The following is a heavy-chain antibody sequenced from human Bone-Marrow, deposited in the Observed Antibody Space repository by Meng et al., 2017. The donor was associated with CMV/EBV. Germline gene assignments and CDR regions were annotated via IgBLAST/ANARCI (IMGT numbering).Heavy chain of an antibody. D-gene: IGHD3-16*01. CDR1: GFTFSNYG. V-gene: IGHV3-30*04. CDR2: ISFEGSNR. J-gene: IGHJ5*02. CDR3: ARDGMEYNYDEWFDH. Sequence: GESLKISCEASGFTFSNYGIHYLRQTPGKGLEWVAVISFEGSNRYYEESVRGRFTISRDDAKNTVHLQMNGLRPEDSAVYHCARDGMEYNYDEWFDHWGQGTKVTVSS.